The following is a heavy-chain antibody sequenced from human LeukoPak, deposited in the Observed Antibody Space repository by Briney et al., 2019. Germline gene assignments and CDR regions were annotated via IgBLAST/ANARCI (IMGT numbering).Heavy chain of an antibody. Sequence: SETLSLTCTVSGGSISSYYWSWIRQPPGKGLEWIGYIYYSGSTNYNPSLKSRVTISVDTSKNQFSLKLSSVTAAATAVYYCARGEMATIPNFDYWGQGTLVTVSS. V-gene: IGHV4-59*01. CDR1: GGSISSYY. CDR3: ARGEMATIPNFDY. CDR2: IYYSGST. D-gene: IGHD5-12*01. J-gene: IGHJ4*02.